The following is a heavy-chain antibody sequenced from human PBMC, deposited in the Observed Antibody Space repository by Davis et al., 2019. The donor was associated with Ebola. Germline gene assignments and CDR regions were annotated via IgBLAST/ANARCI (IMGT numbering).Heavy chain of an antibody. D-gene: IGHD3-9*01. CDR2: IIHRGGT. CDR3: VRRFDCLENFDAFDV. V-gene: IGHV4-34*12. J-gene: IGHJ3*01. Sequence: PSETLSPTCAVDGGPSNSYYWTWNRQLPGKGLEWMGEIIHRGGTNYNPSLKRRLSLSVDTSKKVFSLHLASVTAAGAAVYFCVRRFDCLENFDAFDVWGQGTMVTVSS. CDR1: GGPSNSYY.